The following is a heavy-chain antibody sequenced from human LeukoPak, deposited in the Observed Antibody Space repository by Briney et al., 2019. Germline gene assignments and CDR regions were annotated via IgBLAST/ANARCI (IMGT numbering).Heavy chain of an antibody. CDR2: IRSKANSYAT. D-gene: IGHD4-11*01. V-gene: IGHV3-73*01. Sequence: GGSLRLSCAASGFTFSGSAMHWVRQASGKGLEWVGRIRSKANSYATAYAASVKGRFTISRDDSKNTAYLQMNSLRAEDTAVYYCARVDYSNFQEVDYWGQGTLVTVSS. CDR1: GFTFSGSA. CDR3: ARVDYSNFQEVDY. J-gene: IGHJ4*02.